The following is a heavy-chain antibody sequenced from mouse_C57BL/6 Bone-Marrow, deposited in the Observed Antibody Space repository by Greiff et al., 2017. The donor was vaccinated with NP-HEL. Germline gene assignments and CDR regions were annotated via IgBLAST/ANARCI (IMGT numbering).Heavy chain of an antibody. V-gene: IGHV5-15*01. Sequence: EVQLVESGGGLVQPGGSLKLSCAASGFTFSDYGMAWVRQAPRKGPEWVAFISNLAYSIYYADTVTGRFTISRENAKNTLYLEMSSLRSEDTAMYYCARRGYHGYFDYWGQGTTLTVSS. CDR3: ARRGYHGYFDY. D-gene: IGHD2-2*01. CDR1: GFTFSDYG. J-gene: IGHJ2*01. CDR2: ISNLAYSI.